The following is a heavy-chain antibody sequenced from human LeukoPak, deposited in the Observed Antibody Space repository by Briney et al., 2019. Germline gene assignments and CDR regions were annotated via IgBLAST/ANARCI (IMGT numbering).Heavy chain of an antibody. D-gene: IGHD3-22*01. CDR3: ARGYYYDSRGYDEGYFGY. J-gene: IGHJ4*02. CDR2: MKEDGSEV. Sequence: GGSLRLSCAASGFDFNVQTMSWVRQAPGKGLAWVTRMKEDGSEVYYVDSVKGRFTISRDNRKKSLYLQMNSLRAEDTAVYYCARGYYYDSRGYDEGYFGYWGQGTLVTVSS. CDR1: GFDFNVQT. V-gene: IGHV3-7*03.